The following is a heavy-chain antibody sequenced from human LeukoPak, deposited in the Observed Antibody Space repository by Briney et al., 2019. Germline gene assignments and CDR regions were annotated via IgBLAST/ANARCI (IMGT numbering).Heavy chain of an antibody. CDR1: GGSISSSSYY. CDR3: ARELRYNQKNFDY. J-gene: IGHJ4*02. CDR2: IYYSGST. D-gene: IGHD3-9*01. V-gene: IGHV4-39*02. Sequence: KSSETLSLTCTVSGGSISSSSYYWGWIRQPPGKGLEWIGSIYYSGSTYYNPSLKSRVTISVDTSKNQFSLKLSSVTAADTAVYYCARELRYNQKNFDYWGQGTLVTVSS.